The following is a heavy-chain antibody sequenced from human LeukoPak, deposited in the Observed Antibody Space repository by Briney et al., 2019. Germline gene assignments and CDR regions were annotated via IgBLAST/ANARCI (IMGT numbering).Heavy chain of an antibody. J-gene: IGHJ4*02. CDR2: INHSGST. CDR1: GFTFSSYA. V-gene: IGHV4-34*01. Sequence: GSLRLSCAASGFTFSSYAMSWIRQPPGKGLEWIGEINHSGSTNYNPSLKSRVTISVDTSKNQFSLKLSSVTAADTAVYYCARGQYYYDSSGYYYLNFRFDYWGQGTLVTVSS. D-gene: IGHD3-22*01. CDR3: ARGQYYYDSSGYYYLNFRFDY.